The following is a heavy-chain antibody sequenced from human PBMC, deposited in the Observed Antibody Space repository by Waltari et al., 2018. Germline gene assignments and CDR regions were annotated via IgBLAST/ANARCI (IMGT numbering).Heavy chain of an antibody. Sequence: EVQLLESGGGLVQPGGSLRLSCAASGFPFSSYAMSWVRQAPGKGLAWVSAISGGGGSPYYADSVKGRFTISRDNSKNTLYLQMKRRRAEDTAVYYCAKDIRVIVVGWSFDYWGQGTLVTVSS. J-gene: IGHJ4*02. CDR1: GFPFSSYA. CDR3: AKDIRVIVVGWSFDY. V-gene: IGHV3-23*01. D-gene: IGHD3-22*01. CDR2: ISGGGGSP.